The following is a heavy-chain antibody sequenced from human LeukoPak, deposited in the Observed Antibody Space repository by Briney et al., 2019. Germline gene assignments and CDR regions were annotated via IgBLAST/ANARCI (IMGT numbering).Heavy chain of an antibody. J-gene: IGHJ2*01. D-gene: IGHD3-22*01. Sequence: PSETLSLTCTVSGGSISGYYWNWIRQPAGKGLEWIGRIYTSGNTNYNPSLKSRVTMSVDTSKNQFSLKLSSVTAADTAVYYCARSITMIVVVITTRWYFDLWGRGTLVTVSS. V-gene: IGHV4-4*07. CDR2: IYTSGNT. CDR1: GGSISGYY. CDR3: ARSITMIVVVITTRWYFDL.